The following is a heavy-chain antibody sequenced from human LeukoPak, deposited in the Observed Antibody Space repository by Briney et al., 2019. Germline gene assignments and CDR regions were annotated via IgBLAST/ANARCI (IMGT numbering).Heavy chain of an antibody. CDR1: GFIFSDYY. V-gene: IGHV3-11*04. CDR2: ISSSGSTM. Sequence: GGSLRLSYAASGFIFSDYYMSWIRQAPGKGLEWVSYISSSGSTMYYTDSVKGRFTISRDNAKNSLYLQMNSLRAEDTAVYYCARIAYKRITMVRGVKYYYYMDVWGKGTTVTVSS. D-gene: IGHD3-10*01. J-gene: IGHJ6*03. CDR3: ARIAYKRITMVRGVKYYYYMDV.